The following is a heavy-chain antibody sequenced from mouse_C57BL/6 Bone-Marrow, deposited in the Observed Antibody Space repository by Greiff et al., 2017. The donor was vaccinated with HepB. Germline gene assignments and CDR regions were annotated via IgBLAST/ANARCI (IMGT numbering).Heavy chain of an antibody. CDR3: TYVNRFAY. D-gene: IGHD2-1*01. J-gene: IGHJ3*01. Sequence: EVQLQESGGGLVQPGGSMKLSCVASGFTFSNYWMNWVRQSPEKGLEWVAQIRLKSDNYATHYAESVKGRFTISRDDSKSSVYLQMNNLRAEDTGIYYCTYVNRFAYWGQGTLVTVSA. CDR1: GFTFSNYW. V-gene: IGHV6-3*01. CDR2: IRLKSDNYAT.